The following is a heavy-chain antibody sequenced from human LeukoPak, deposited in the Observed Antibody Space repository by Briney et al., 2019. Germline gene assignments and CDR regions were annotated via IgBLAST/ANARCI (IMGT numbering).Heavy chain of an antibody. Sequence: GGSLRLSCAASGFTFSNAWMSWVRQAPGKGLEWVGRIKSKTDGGTTDYAAPVKGRFTISRDDSKNTLYLQMNSLKTEDTAVYYCTTSAYYYDSSGYLDYFDYLGQGTLVTVTS. D-gene: IGHD3-22*01. V-gene: IGHV3-15*01. CDR2: IKSKTDGGTT. CDR3: TTSAYYYDSSGYLDYFDY. CDR1: GFTFSNAW. J-gene: IGHJ4*02.